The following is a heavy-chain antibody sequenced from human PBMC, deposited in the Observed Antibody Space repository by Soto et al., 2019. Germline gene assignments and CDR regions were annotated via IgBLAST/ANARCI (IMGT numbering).Heavy chain of an antibody. CDR1: GYNVTTQT. J-gene: IGHJ3*01. D-gene: IGHD1-26*01. CDR3: ARDIVTLGPRANDAFDL. CDR2: NRAGDVKT. Sequence: QVQLVQSGAEVKKPGASVKLSCRALGYNVTTQTMNWVRQAPGQSLEWMGWNRAGDVKTKYSQKFQGRVTITSDTSASTFDMELTSLTSEDTAVYYCARDIVTLGPRANDAFDLWGQGTLVTVSS. V-gene: IGHV1-3*01.